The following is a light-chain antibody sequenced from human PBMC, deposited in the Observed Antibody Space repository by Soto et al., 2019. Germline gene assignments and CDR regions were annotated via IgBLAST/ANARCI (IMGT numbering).Light chain of an antibody. CDR1: SSDIGAYNF. V-gene: IGLV2-14*03. CDR3: TALTPSTTMI. CDR2: DVN. Sequence: QSALTQPASVSGSPGQSITISCTGTSSDIGAYNFVSWYQKHPGKAPKLMLSDVNIRPSGVSNRFSGSKSGNTASLTISGLQAEDEADYSCTALTPSTTMIFGGGTQLTVL. J-gene: IGLJ2*01.